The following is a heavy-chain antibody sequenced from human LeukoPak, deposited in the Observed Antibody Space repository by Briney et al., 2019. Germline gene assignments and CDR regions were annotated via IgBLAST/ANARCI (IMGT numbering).Heavy chain of an antibody. Sequence: SETLSLTCTVSGGPISAYYWSWMRQPAGKGLEWIGRIYSSGDSNYNPSLKSRVTLSVDMSKNQFSLKLSSVTAADTAVYYCARENTVTGNPYYVDYWGQGTLVTVSS. CDR1: GGPISAYY. CDR3: ARENTVTGNPYYVDY. CDR2: IYSSGDS. V-gene: IGHV4-4*07. J-gene: IGHJ4*02. D-gene: IGHD4-17*01.